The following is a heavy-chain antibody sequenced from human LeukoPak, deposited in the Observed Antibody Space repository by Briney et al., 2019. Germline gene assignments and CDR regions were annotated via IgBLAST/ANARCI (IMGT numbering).Heavy chain of an antibody. J-gene: IGHJ6*03. CDR2: ISAYNGNT. V-gene: IGHV1-18*04. D-gene: IGHD6-19*01. Sequence: ASVKVSCKASGYTFTGYYMHWARQAPGQGLEWMGWISAYNGNTNYAQKLQGRVTMTTDTSTSTAYMELRSLRSDDTAVYYCARRAVGNSYYHSMDVWGKGTTVTVSS. CDR1: GYTFTGYY. CDR3: ARRAVGNSYYHSMDV.